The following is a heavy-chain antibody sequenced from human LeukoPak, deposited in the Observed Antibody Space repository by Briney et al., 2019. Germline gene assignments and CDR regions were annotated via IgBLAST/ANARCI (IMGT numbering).Heavy chain of an antibody. CDR1: GGSISSYY. CDR3: ARDSGSYYYPGTFDY. V-gene: IGHV4-59*12. Sequence: SETLSLTCTVSGGSISSYYWSWIRQPPGKGLEWIGYIYYSGSTNYNPSLKSRVTMSVDTSKNQFSLKLSSVTAADTAVYYCARDSGSYYYPGTFDYWGQGTLVTVSS. J-gene: IGHJ4*02. CDR2: IYYSGST. D-gene: IGHD1-26*01.